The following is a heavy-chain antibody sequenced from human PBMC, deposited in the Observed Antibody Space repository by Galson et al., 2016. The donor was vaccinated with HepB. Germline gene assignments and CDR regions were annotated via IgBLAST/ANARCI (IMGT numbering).Heavy chain of an antibody. J-gene: IGHJ4*02. CDR2: IKQDGSEE. CDR1: GFTLSSYW. V-gene: IGHV3-7*05. CDR3: ARRRGSGSHDY. Sequence: LRLSCAASGFTLSSYWMSWVRQAPGKGLEWVANIKQDGSEEYYVDSVKGRFTISRDNAKNSLYLQMNSLRAEDTAVYYCARRRGSGSHDYWGQGTLVTASS. D-gene: IGHD3-10*01.